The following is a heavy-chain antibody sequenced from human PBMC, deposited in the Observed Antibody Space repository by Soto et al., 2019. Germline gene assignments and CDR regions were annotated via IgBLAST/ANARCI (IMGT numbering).Heavy chain of an antibody. CDR1: GYSFTSYW. J-gene: IGHJ3*02. V-gene: IGHV5-51*01. D-gene: IGHD2-15*01. Sequence: PGESLKISCKGSGYSFTSYWIGWVRQMPGKGLEWMGIIYPGDSDTRYSPSFQGQVTISADKSISTAYLQWSSLKASDTAMYYCASGYCSGGSCPDAFDIWGQGTMVTVSS. CDR2: IYPGDSDT. CDR3: ASGYCSGGSCPDAFDI.